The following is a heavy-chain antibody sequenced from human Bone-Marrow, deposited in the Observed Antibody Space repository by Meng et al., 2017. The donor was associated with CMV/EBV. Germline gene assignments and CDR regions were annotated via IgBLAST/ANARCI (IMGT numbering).Heavy chain of an antibody. V-gene: IGHV3-30*02. Sequence: GGSLRLSCAASGFTFSSYGMHWVRQAPGKGLEWVAFIQYDGSYKYYTDSVKGRFTVSRDNSKNSLYLQMNSLRAEDTAVYYCAKDWGHTGSSPLDIWGQGTMVTVSS. J-gene: IGHJ3*02. CDR2: IQYDGSYK. D-gene: IGHD6-6*01. CDR3: AKDWGHTGSSPLDI. CDR1: GFTFSSYG.